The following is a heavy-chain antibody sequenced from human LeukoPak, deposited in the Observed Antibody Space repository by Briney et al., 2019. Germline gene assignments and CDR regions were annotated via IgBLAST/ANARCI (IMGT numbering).Heavy chain of an antibody. CDR3: AREPVSGSYYFDY. D-gene: IGHD1-26*01. CDR2: SSGSGISS. V-gene: IGHV3-11*04. Sequence: PGGSLCFSCDVSGFIFTDFDLNWLRKAQGQGWVWFAGSSGSGISSYYADSVEGRFTVSRDNAKNSLYLQMNSLRAEDTAVYYCAREPVSGSYYFDYWGQGTLVTASS. J-gene: IGHJ4*02. CDR1: GFIFTDFD.